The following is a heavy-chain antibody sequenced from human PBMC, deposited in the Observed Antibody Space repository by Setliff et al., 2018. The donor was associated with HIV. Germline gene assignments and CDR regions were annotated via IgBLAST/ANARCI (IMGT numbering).Heavy chain of an antibody. CDR2: INPNSGGT. Sequence: ASVKVSCKSSGYTFTDYYIHWVRQAPGQGPEWMGWINPNSGGTNYAQNFQGRVTMTRDTSISTAYMELSRLKSDDTAVYSCASTLIKGGSFYFVYWGQGTLVTVSS. V-gene: IGHV1-2*02. D-gene: IGHD1-26*01. CDR1: GYTFTDYY. J-gene: IGHJ4*02. CDR3: ASTLIKGGSFYFVY.